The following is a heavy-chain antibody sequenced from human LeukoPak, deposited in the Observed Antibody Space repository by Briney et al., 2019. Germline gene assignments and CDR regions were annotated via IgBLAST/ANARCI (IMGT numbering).Heavy chain of an antibody. CDR3: VRIYRGPDY. CDR2: INPNNDDT. D-gene: IGHD3-10*01. V-gene: IGHV1-2*02. J-gene: IGHJ4*02. CDR1: GYSFTGHY. Sequence: ASVKVSCKASGYSFTGHYMHWVRQAPGQGLEWMGWINPNNDDTNYAERFQGRVTMTTDTSISTVYMELTRLRSDDTAMYYCVRIYRGPDYWGQGTLVTVSS.